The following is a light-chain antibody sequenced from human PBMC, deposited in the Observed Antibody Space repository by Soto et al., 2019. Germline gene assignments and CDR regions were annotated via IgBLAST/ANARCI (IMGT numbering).Light chain of an antibody. V-gene: IGLV1-51*01. CDR1: SSSIGSIY. J-gene: IGLJ1*01. CDR2: ETN. Sequence: QSVLTQPPSVSAAPGQKVTISCSGSSSSIGSIYLCWYQQFPGAAPKLVMYETNKRPSGIPDRFSGSKSGTSATLDITGLQTGDEADYYCGTLDSSLNTDVFGTGTKRTVL. CDR3: GTLDSSLNTDV.